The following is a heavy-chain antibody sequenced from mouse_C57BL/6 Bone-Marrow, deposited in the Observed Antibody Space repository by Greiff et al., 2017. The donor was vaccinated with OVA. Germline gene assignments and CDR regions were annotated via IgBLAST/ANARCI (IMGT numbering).Heavy chain of an antibody. V-gene: IGHV1-39*01. Sequence: VQLQQSGPELVKPGASVKISCKASGYSFTDYYMNWVKQSHGKSLEWIGVINPNYGTTSYNQKFKGKATLTVDQSSSTAYMQLNSLTSEDSAVYYCERGTSIVTSYGQVMDDWGKGTSVTVSS. J-gene: IGHJ4*01. CDR2: INPNYGTT. CDR1: GYSFTDYY. D-gene: IGHD2-5*01. CDR3: ERGTSIVTSYGQVMDD.